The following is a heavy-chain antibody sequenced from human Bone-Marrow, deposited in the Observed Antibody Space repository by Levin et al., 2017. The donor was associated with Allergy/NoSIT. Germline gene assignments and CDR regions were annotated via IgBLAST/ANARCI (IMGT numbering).Heavy chain of an antibody. CDR2: MNPKSGNK. D-gene: IGHD6-6*01. CDR1: GDTFSSYD. J-gene: IGHJ5*02. V-gene: IGHV1-8*01. Sequence: ASVKVSCKASGDTFSSYDINWVRQASGQGLEWMGWMNPKSGNKVYAQKFQGRVTMTRNTSISTAYMDLSSLRSDDTAVYYCATGQGHLVGPPWGQGTLVTVSS. CDR3: ATGQGHLVGPP.